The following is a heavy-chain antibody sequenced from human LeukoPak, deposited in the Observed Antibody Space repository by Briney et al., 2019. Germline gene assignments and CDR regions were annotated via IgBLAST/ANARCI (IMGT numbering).Heavy chain of an antibody. CDR3: ARDAYDNTESVRWFDP. Sequence: GGSLRLSCAAFGFTVSSNYMSWVRQPPGKGLGRVAVLYRAGDTYYADSVKGRFTISRDDSKNTLYLQMNTVRVEDTAVYYCARDAYDNTESVRWFDPWGQGTLVTVSS. D-gene: IGHD3-9*01. J-gene: IGHJ5*02. CDR1: GFTVSSNY. V-gene: IGHV3-66*01. CDR2: LYRAGDT.